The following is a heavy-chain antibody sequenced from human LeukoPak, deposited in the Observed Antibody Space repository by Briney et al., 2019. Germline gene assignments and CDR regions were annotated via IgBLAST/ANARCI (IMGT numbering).Heavy chain of an antibody. CDR3: AIDLANWNDRGSFDI. CDR2: ISGSGGST. CDR1: GYTFSRYA. V-gene: IGHV3-23*01. D-gene: IGHD1-1*01. Sequence: GGSLRLSCAASGYTFSRYAMSWVRQTPGKGLEWVSAISGSGGSTYYADSVKGRFTISRDNSKNTLYLLMNSLRAEDTAVYYCAIDLANWNDRGSFDIWGQGTMVTVSS. J-gene: IGHJ3*02.